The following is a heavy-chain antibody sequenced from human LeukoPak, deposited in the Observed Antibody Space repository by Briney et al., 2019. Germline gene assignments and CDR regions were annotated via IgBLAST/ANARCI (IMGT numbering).Heavy chain of an antibody. D-gene: IGHD3-3*01. CDR2: ISAYNGNT. Sequence: GASVKVSCKASGYTFTSYGISWVRQAPGQGLEWMGWISAYNGNTNYAQKLQGRVTMTTDTSTSTAYMELRSLRSDDTAVYYCARDRTYYDFWSGYYSPSGFDYWGQGTLVTVSS. V-gene: IGHV1-18*01. CDR1: GYTFTSYG. J-gene: IGHJ4*02. CDR3: ARDRTYYDFWSGYYSPSGFDY.